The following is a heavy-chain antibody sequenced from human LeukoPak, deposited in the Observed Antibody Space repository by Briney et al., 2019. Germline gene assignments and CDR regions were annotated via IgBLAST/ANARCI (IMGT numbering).Heavy chain of an antibody. D-gene: IGHD2-21*02. V-gene: IGHV1-46*01. CDR3: ARFNCGDDCYTDY. J-gene: IGHJ4*02. Sequence: GASVKVSCKASGYTFTNYYMQWVRQAPGQGLEWMGIINPSGGSATYAQKFQGRVTMTRDTSTSTVYMELSSLRSEDTAVYYCARFNCGDDCYTDYWGQGTLVTVSS. CDR1: GYTFTNYY. CDR2: INPSGGSA.